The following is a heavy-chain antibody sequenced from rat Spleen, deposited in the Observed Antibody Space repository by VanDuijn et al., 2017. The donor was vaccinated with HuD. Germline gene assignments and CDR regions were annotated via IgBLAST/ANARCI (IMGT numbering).Heavy chain of an antibody. CDR2: ITYEGSST. V-gene: IGHV5-29*01. CDR1: GFIFSNYG. J-gene: IGHJ4*01. D-gene: IGHD1-8*01. Sequence: EVQLVESGGGLVQPGSPLKLSCAASGFIFSNYGMAWVRQAPTKGLEWVATITYEGSSTYHGDSVKGRFTISRDNTKSTLYLQMNSLRSEDTATYYCARHSSTYYVMDAWGQGASVTVSS. CDR3: ARHSSTYYVMDA.